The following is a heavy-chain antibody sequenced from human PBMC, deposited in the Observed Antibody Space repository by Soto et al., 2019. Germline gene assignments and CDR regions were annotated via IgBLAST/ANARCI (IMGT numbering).Heavy chain of an antibody. Sequence: PSETLSLTCTASGDSMTSGDYSWSWIRQPPGKGLEWLGYIYRTGNTHYSPSLKSRVSISQARSKNQFSLELTSVTAADTAVYYCARGDYQYSIDYWGQGTLVTVSS. CDR3: ARGDYQYSIDY. J-gene: IGHJ4*02. CDR2: IYRTGNT. CDR1: GDSMTSGDYS. D-gene: IGHD2-2*01. V-gene: IGHV4-30-2*01.